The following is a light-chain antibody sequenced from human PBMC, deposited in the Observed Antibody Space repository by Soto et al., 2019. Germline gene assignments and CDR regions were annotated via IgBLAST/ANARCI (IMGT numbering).Light chain of an antibody. CDR1: QSVSGY. V-gene: IGKV3-11*01. CDR2: DVS. Sequence: EIVLTQSPATLSLSPGERATLFCSASQSVSGYLAWYQQKPGQAPRLVIHDVSRRAPDIPARFSGRGSGTDFTLTISSLEPEDVAVYYCQQYYTAQLTFGPGTKVDIK. CDR3: QQYYTAQLT. J-gene: IGKJ3*01.